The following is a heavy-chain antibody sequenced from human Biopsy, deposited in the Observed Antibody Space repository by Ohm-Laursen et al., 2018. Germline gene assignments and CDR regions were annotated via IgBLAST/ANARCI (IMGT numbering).Heavy chain of an antibody. V-gene: IGHV4-59*01. Sequence: SETLSLTCTASGGSISSDYWNWIRQSPGKGLEWIAYIYSSGITNYNPSLKSRLTISIDTSKNQFSLKLNSMTTADTAVYYCARGQDYGGNKAFDIWGQGTKVTVSP. CDR1: GGSISSDY. CDR3: ARGQDYGGNKAFDI. D-gene: IGHD4-23*01. J-gene: IGHJ3*02. CDR2: IYSSGIT.